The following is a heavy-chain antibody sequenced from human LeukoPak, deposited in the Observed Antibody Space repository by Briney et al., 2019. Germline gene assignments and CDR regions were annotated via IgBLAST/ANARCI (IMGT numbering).Heavy chain of an antibody. D-gene: IGHD3-10*01. CDR2: IYSGGST. J-gene: IGHJ4*02. V-gene: IGHV3-53*01. CDR3: ARVSLLVRGVTETGFDY. CDR1: GFTVSSNY. Sequence: GGSLRLSCAASGFTVSSNYMSWVRQAPGKGLEWVSVIYSGGSTYYADSVKGRFTISRDNSKNTLYLQMNSLRAEDTAVYYCARVSLLVRGVTETGFDYWGQGTLVTVSS.